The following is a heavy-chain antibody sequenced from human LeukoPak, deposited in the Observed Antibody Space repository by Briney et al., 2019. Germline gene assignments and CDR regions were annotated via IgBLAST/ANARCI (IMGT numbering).Heavy chain of an antibody. CDR2: ISNDGSRK. CDR1: GFTFSRHG. V-gene: IGHV3-30*03. D-gene: IGHD6-19*01. Sequence: GGSLRLSCAPSGFTFSRHGMHWVRQAPGKGLEWVAIISNDGSRKYYAHSVEGRFTISRDNSKNTLYLQMNSLRAEDTAVYYCARDHSSGWYDHFDYWGQGTLVTVSS. J-gene: IGHJ4*02. CDR3: ARDHSSGWYDHFDY.